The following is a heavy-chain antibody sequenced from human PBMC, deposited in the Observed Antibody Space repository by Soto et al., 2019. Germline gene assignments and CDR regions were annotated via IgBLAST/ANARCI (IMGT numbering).Heavy chain of an antibody. D-gene: IGHD1-1*01. V-gene: IGHV4-31*03. CDR1: GGSISSGGFY. Sequence: PSETLSPTCIVSGGSISSGGFYWTWVRQLPGKGLEWIGFFYDSGRAHYSASLKSRLTISVDRSNNQFSLRLTSVTAADTAVYYCALGPRQLGGSYYYGMDVWGQGTAVTVSS. J-gene: IGHJ6*02. CDR2: FYDSGRA. CDR3: ALGPRQLGGSYYYGMDV.